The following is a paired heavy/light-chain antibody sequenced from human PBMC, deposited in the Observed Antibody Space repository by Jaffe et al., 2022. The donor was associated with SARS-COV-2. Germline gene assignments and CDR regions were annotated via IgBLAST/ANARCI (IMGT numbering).Light chain of an antibody. CDR1: ELPKKY. J-gene: IGLJ2*01. CDR2: EDT. Sequence: SYELTQPPSVSVSPGQTARITCSGDELPKKYAYWYQQKSGQAPVLVIFEDTKRPSGIPERFSGSNSGTMATLTISGAQVEDEADYYCYSTDYSDNHRVFGGGTKLTVL. CDR3: YSTDYSDNHRV. V-gene: IGLV3-10*01.
Heavy chain of an antibody. CDR3: TTAVPIVFGVSFAEYFQR. J-gene: IGHJ1*01. D-gene: IGHD3-3*01. Sequence: EVQLVESGGGLVKPEGSLRLSCVASGFSFSNAWMSWVRQAPGKGLEWVGRIKSKTDGGTTDYAAPVKGRFTISRDDSKNTLYLQMNSLKTEDTAVYYCTTAVPIVFGVSFAEYFQRWGQGTLVTVSS. CDR2: IKSKTDGGTT. V-gene: IGHV3-15*01. CDR1: GFSFSNAW.